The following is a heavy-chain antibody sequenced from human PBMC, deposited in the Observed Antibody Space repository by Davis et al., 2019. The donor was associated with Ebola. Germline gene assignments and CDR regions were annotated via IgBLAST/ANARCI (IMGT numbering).Heavy chain of an antibody. CDR3: ARSDTDAFDI. V-gene: IGHV4-39*07. CDR1: GGSISSSSYY. Sequence: PGGSLRLSCTVSGGSISSSSYYWGWIRQPPGKGLEWIGSIYYSGSTYYNPSLKSRVTISVDTSKNQFSLKLSSVTAADTAVYYCARSDTDAFDIWGQGAMVIVSS. CDR2: IYYSGST. D-gene: IGHD5-18*01. J-gene: IGHJ3*02.